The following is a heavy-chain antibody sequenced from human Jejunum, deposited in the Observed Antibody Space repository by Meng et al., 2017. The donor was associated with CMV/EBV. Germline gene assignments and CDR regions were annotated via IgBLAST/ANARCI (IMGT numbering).Heavy chain of an antibody. CDR3: TRVSSGWDYFDY. CDR2: IYYSGST. V-gene: IGHV4-31*03. CDR1: GGSVSSGGYY. J-gene: IGHJ4*02. Sequence: QVQLQESGPVLVKPSPTLSLTCTVSGGSVSSGGYYWTWIRQHPGKGLEWFGHIYYSGSTFYNPSLKRRVIISIGTSKNQFSLNLRSVTAADTAVYYCTRVSSGWDYFDYWGQGTLVTVSS. D-gene: IGHD6-19*01.